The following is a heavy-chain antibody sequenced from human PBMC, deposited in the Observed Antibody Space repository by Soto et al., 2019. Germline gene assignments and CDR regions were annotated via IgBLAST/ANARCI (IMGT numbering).Heavy chain of an antibody. D-gene: IGHD3-16*01. J-gene: IGHJ4*02. CDR1: GFTFTSYW. V-gene: IGHV3-7*05. CDR2: IKQEGISK. Sequence: EVQLVESGGGLVQPGGALRLSCAASGFTFTSYWMSWVRQAPGKGVEWVANIKQEGISKYYADSVKGRFTGSRDNGKSSIYLQMDSLRDDDTRVYPCATLRFIFMERDFDSWGQGTLVTVSS. CDR3: ATLRFIFMERDFDS.